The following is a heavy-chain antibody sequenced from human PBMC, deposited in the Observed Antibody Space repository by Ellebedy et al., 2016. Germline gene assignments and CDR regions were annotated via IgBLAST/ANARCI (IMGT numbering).Heavy chain of an antibody. Sequence: GESLKISXAGSRFIVNSNYMNWVRQAPGKGLEWVSLLYNDGKTYYADSVKGRFTISRDNSKNTLYLQMNSLRAEDTAVYYCATRHYGGFDIWGRGTMVTVSS. D-gene: IGHD4-23*01. CDR2: LYNDGKT. V-gene: IGHV3-53*01. CDR3: ATRHYGGFDI. CDR1: RFIVNSNY. J-gene: IGHJ3*02.